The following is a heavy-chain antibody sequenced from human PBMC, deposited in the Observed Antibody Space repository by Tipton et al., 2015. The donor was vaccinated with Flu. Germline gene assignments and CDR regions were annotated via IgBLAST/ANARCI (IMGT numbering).Heavy chain of an antibody. CDR1: GGSISSYY. J-gene: IGHJ5*02. Sequence: LRLSCTVSGGSISSYYWSWIWQPPGKGLEWIGYIYYSGSTNYNPSLKSRVTISVDTSKNQFSLKLSSVTAADTAVYYCARGYAGWFDPWGQGTLVTVSS. D-gene: IGHD5-18*01. V-gene: IGHV4-59*01. CDR3: ARGYAGWFDP. CDR2: IYYSGST.